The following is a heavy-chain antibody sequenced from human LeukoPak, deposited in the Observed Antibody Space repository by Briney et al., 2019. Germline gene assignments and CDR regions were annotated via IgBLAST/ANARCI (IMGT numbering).Heavy chain of an antibody. Sequence: GGSLRLSCAASGFNFANHVMSWVRQTPGKGLEWVSAISGGGDITYYADSVKGRFTISRDNSKDTLFLQMHSLRPGDTAVYYCAKHRFESGGYHSTDWGQGTLVTVSS. CDR2: ISGGGDIT. CDR1: GFNFANHV. CDR3: AKHRFESGGYHSTD. J-gene: IGHJ4*02. V-gene: IGHV3-23*01. D-gene: IGHD3-22*01.